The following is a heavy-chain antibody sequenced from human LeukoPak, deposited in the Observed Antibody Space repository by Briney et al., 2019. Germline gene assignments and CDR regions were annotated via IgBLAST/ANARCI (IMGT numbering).Heavy chain of an antibody. Sequence: SETLSLTCAVSGGSISSGGYSWSWLRQPSGKGLEWIGYIYHSGSTYYNPSLKSRVTISVDRSKNQFSLKLSSVTAADTAVYYCARGVRRYFDYWGQGTLVTVSS. CDR3: ARGVRRYFDY. D-gene: IGHD3-22*01. J-gene: IGHJ4*02. V-gene: IGHV4-30-2*01. CDR2: IYHSGST. CDR1: GGSISSGGYS.